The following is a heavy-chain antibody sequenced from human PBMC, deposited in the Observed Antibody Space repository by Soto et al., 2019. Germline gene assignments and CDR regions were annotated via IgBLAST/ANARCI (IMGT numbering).Heavy chain of an antibody. V-gene: IGHV3-15*07. CDR1: GFALSNDG. Sequence: LRLSCAASGFALSNDGMNCVRQATGKGLEWVGRIKSKTDGGTTDYAAPVKGRFTISRDDSKNTLYLQMNSLKTEDTAVYYCHATSIFYVIDAFDIWGQGTMVTVSS. D-gene: IGHD5-12*01. J-gene: IGHJ3*02. CDR2: IKSKTDGGTT. CDR3: HATSIFYVIDAFDI.